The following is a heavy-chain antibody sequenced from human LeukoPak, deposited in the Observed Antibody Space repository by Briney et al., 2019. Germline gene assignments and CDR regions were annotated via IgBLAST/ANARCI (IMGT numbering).Heavy chain of an antibody. D-gene: IGHD5-12*01. J-gene: IGHJ4*02. CDR3: AMLVATTEYYFDY. CDR2: IIPILGIA. CDR1: GGTFSSYA. V-gene: IGHV1-69*04. Sequence: SVKVSCKASGGTFSSYAISWVRQAPGQGLEWMGRIIPILGIANYAQKFQGRVTITADKSTSTAYMELSSLRSEDTAVYYCAMLVATTEYYFDYWGQGTLDTVSS.